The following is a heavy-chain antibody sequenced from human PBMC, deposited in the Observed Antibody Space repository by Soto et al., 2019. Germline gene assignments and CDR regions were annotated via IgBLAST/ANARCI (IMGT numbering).Heavy chain of an antibody. CDR1: GFTFSSYG. V-gene: IGHV3-30*18. CDR3: AKDYTYCSGGSCYTFPTYMDV. D-gene: IGHD2-15*01. CDR2: ISYDGSNK. J-gene: IGHJ6*03. Sequence: QVQLVESGGGVVQPGRSLRLSCAASGFTFSSYGMHWVRQAPGKGLEWVAVISYDGSNKYYADSVKGRFTISRANSKNTLYLQMNSLRAEDTAVYYCAKDYTYCSGGSCYTFPTYMDVWGKGTTVTVSS.